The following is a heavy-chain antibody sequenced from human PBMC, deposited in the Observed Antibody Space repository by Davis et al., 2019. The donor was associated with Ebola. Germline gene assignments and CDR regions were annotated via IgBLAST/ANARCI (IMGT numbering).Heavy chain of an antibody. Sequence: GESLKIPCETPGFILSNYVMRLVRQAPGQGLEWVSTFGTGGDTYYADSVKGRFAISGDNSRGTLYLQMNSLRVEDSAIYYCVKDSSNSWFDIWGQGTLVTVSS. CDR1: GFILSNYV. CDR3: VKDSSNSWFDI. CDR2: FGTGGDT. V-gene: IGHV3-23*01. D-gene: IGHD6-13*01. J-gene: IGHJ3*02.